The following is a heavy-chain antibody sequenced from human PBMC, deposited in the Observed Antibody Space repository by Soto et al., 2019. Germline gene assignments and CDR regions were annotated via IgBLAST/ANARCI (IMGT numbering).Heavy chain of an antibody. J-gene: IGHJ6*03. Sequence: ASVKVSCKASGYTFTSYAMHWVRQAPGQRLEWMGWINAGNGNTKYSQKFQGRVTITRDTSASTAYMELSSLRSEDTAVYYCARDRPYGLGSSLSHYYYYYYMDVWGKGTTVTVSS. CDR1: GYTFTSYA. V-gene: IGHV1-3*01. CDR3: ARDRPYGLGSSLSHYYYYYYMDV. CDR2: INAGNGNT. D-gene: IGHD3-10*01.